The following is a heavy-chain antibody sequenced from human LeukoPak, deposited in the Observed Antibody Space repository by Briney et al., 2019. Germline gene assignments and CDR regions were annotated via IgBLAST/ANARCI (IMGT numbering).Heavy chain of an antibody. CDR3: AILYDWLDP. Sequence: SETLSLTCAVYGGSFSGYYWSWIRQPPGKGLEWIGEINHSGSTNYNPSLKSRVTISVDTSKNQFSLKLSSVTAADTAVYYCAILYDWLDPWGQGTLVTVSS. D-gene: IGHD2-2*02. CDR1: GGSFSGYY. V-gene: IGHV4-34*01. CDR2: INHSGST. J-gene: IGHJ5*02.